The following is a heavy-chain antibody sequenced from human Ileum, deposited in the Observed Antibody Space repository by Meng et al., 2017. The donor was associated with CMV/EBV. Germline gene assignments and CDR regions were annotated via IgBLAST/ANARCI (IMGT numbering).Heavy chain of an antibody. CDR3: ARGRSCGD. D-gene: IGHD1-26*01. J-gene: IGHJ1*01. CDR1: GFTFSNYW. Sequence: GGSLRLSCAPSGFTFSNYWMSWVRQAPGKGLERVANVRPDGSQRSYVDSVKGRFTIARDNAKNAVYVQMDSLTTEDTAVYYCARGRSCGDWGQGTLVTVSS. CDR2: VRPDGSQR. V-gene: IGHV3-7*01.